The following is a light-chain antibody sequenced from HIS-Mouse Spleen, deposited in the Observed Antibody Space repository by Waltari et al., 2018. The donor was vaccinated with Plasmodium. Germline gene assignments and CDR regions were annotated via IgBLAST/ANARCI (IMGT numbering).Light chain of an antibody. J-gene: IGLJ3*02. Sequence: SYELTQPPSVSVSPGQTARITCSGDELPKKYAYWYQQKSGQAPVLVIYEDSKRPSGIPERCAGSSSGTMATLTISGAQVEDEADYYCYSTDSSGNHRVFGGGTKLTVL. V-gene: IGLV3-10*01. CDR1: ELPKKY. CDR3: YSTDSSGNHRV. CDR2: EDS.